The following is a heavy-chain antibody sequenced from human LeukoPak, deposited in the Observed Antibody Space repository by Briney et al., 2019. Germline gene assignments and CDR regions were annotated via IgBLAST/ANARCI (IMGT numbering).Heavy chain of an antibody. V-gene: IGHV4-59*08. D-gene: IGHD3-22*01. CDR3: ARLPRCDSSGYRRPYYFDY. CDR1: GGSISSYY. CDR2: IYYSGST. J-gene: IGHJ4*02. Sequence: PSETLSLTCTVSGGSISSYYWSWLRQPPGKGLEWIGYIYYSGSTNYNPSLKSRVTISVDTSKNQFSLKLSSVTAADTAVYYCARLPRCDSSGYRRPYYFDYWGQGTLVTVSS.